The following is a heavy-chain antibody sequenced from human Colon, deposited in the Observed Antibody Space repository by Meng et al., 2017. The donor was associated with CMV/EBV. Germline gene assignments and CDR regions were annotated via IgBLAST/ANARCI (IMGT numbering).Heavy chain of an antibody. Sequence: SETLSLTCTVSGGSISSYYWSWIRQPPGKGLEWIGYIYYSGSTNYNPSLKCRVTISVDTSKNQFSPKLSSVTAADTAVYYCARDGLESPLGHWGQGTLVTVSS. CDR2: IYYSGST. CDR3: ARDGLESPLGH. J-gene: IGHJ1*01. D-gene: IGHD3-3*01. V-gene: IGHV4-59*01. CDR1: GGSISSYY.